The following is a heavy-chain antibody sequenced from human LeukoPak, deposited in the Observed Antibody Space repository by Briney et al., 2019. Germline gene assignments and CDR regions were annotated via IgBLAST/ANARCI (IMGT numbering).Heavy chain of an antibody. D-gene: IGHD6-25*01. CDR3: ARDSIAAALDY. CDR2: IRYDGSDK. Sequence: GGSLRLSCAASGFTFSDYGMHWVRQAPGKGLEWVAFIRYDGSDKYYEDSLKGRFTISRDNSKNTVYLQMNSLRAEDTAVYYCARDSIAAALDYWGQGTLVTVSS. V-gene: IGHV3-30*02. J-gene: IGHJ4*02. CDR1: GFTFSDYG.